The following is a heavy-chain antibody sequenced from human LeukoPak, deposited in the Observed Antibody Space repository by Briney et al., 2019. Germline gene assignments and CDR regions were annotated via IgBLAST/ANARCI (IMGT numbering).Heavy chain of an antibody. Sequence: SVKVSCKASGYTFTGYYIHWVRQAPGQGLEWMGWINPDSGGTNYAQKFQGRVTMTRDTSFSTAYMELSRLRSDDTAVYYCARDSHDWNYSGFDPWGQGTLVTVSS. V-gene: IGHV1-2*02. D-gene: IGHD1-7*01. CDR2: INPDSGGT. J-gene: IGHJ5*02. CDR3: ARDSHDWNYSGFDP. CDR1: GYTFTGYY.